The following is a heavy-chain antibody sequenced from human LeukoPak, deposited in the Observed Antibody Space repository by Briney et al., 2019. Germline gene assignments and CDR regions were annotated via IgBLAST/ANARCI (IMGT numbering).Heavy chain of an antibody. CDR1: GFTFTNYV. Sequence: GRSLRLSCAVSGFTFTNYVMHWVRQAPGKGLEWVALIWYDGSNKNYADSVKGRFTISRDNSKNTLDLQMNSLRAEDTAVYYCARSMTTVFLYRFDYWGQGTLVTVSS. CDR3: ARSMTTVFLYRFDY. D-gene: IGHD4-17*01. J-gene: IGHJ4*02. CDR2: IWYDGSNK. V-gene: IGHV3-33*01.